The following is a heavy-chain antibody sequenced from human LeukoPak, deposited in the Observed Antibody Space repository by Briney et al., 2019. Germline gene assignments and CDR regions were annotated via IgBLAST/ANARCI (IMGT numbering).Heavy chain of an antibody. Sequence: SETLSLTCTVSGYSISSGYYWGWIRQPPGKGLEWIGSIYHSGSTYYNPSLKSRVTISVDTSKNQFSLKLSSVTAADTAVYYCARGFSITGNNWFDPWGQGTLVTVSS. J-gene: IGHJ5*02. CDR3: ARGFSITGNNWFDP. D-gene: IGHD3-10*01. CDR2: IYHSGST. CDR1: GYSISSGYY. V-gene: IGHV4-38-2*02.